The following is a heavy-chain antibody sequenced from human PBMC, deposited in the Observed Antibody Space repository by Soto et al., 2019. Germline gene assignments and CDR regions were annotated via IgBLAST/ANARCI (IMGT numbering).Heavy chain of an antibody. J-gene: IGHJ4*02. Sequence: QVQLVQSGAEVKKPGSSVMVSCKASGGTFSSYTISWVRQAPGQGLEWMGRIIPILGIANYAQKFQGRVTITADKSTSTAYMELSSLRSEDTAVYYCARDRDYGSGSYCDYWGQGTLVTVSS. V-gene: IGHV1-69*08. CDR3: ARDRDYGSGSYCDY. D-gene: IGHD3-10*01. CDR2: IIPILGIA. CDR1: GGTFSSYT.